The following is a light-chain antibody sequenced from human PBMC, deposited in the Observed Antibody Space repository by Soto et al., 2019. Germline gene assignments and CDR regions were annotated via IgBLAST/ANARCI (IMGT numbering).Light chain of an antibody. CDR2: GVR. Sequence: QSALTQPASVSGSPGQSITISCTGTSSDVGDYNYVSWYQQYPGKAPKLIIYGVRNRPSGVSNRFSGSKFGNTASLTISGLQAEDEADYYCTSYTTSTTHYVFGGGTKLTVL. J-gene: IGLJ1*01. V-gene: IGLV2-14*01. CDR3: TSYTTSTTHYV. CDR1: SSDVGDYNY.